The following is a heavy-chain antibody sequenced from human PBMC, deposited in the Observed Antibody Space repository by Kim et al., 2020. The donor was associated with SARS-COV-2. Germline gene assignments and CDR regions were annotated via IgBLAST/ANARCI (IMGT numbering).Heavy chain of an antibody. J-gene: IGHJ3*02. D-gene: IGHD1-26*01. Sequence: SETLSLTCTVSGGSISSYYWSWIRQPAGKGLEWIGRIYTSGSTNYNPSLKSRVTMSVDTSKNQFSLKLRSVTAADTAVYYCAREHNIVGATYDAFDIWGHGTMVTVSS. CDR3: AREHNIVGATYDAFDI. V-gene: IGHV4-4*07. CDR1: GGSISSYY. CDR2: IYTSGST.